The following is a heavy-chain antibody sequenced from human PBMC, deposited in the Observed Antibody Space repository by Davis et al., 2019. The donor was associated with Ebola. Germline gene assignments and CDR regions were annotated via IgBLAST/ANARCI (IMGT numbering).Heavy chain of an antibody. V-gene: IGHV1-46*01. Sequence: AASVKVSCKASGYTFTSYYMHWVRQAPGQGLEWMGIINPSGGSTSYAQKFQGRVTITADESTSTAYMELSSLRSEDTAVYYCASHRPGYCSGGSCYYWFDPWGQGTLVTVSS. CDR3: ASHRPGYCSGGSCYYWFDP. CDR1: GYTFTSYY. D-gene: IGHD2-15*01. CDR2: INPSGGST. J-gene: IGHJ5*02.